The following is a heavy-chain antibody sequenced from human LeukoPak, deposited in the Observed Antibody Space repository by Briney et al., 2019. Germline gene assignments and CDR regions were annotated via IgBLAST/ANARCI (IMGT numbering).Heavy chain of an antibody. CDR3: ARDPNYDYVWGSYPAADY. CDR2: IYHSGST. V-gene: IGHV4-38-2*02. J-gene: IGHJ4*02. D-gene: IGHD3-16*02. CDR1: GYSISSGYY. Sequence: PSETLSLTCTVSGYSISSGYYWGWIRQPPGKGLEWIGSIYHSGSTYYNPSLKSRVTISVDTSKNQFSLKLISVTAADTAVYYCARDPNYDYVWGSYPAADYWGQGTLVTVSS.